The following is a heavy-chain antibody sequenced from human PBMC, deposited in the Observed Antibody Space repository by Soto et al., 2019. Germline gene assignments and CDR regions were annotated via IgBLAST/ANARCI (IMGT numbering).Heavy chain of an antibody. CDR3: ARDQQFRNWSDY. D-gene: IGHD6-13*01. V-gene: IGHV1-3*01. J-gene: IGHJ5*01. Sequence: XSVKVSCKASGYTFSRYAIHWVRQAPGQRLEWMGWINAGNGNTKYSQKFEGRVTLTTDTSANTVYMELSSLRFEDTALYYCARDQQFRNWSDYWGQGTLVTVSS. CDR2: INAGNGNT. CDR1: GYTFSRYA.